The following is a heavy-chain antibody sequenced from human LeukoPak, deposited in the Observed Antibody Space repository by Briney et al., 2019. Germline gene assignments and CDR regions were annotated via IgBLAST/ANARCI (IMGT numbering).Heavy chain of an antibody. V-gene: IGHV4-34*01. CDR1: GGSFSGYY. J-gene: IGHJ4*02. D-gene: IGHD3-3*01. Sequence: SETLSLTCAVYGGSFSGYYWSWIRQPPGKGLEWIGEINHSGSTNYNPSLKSRVTISVDTSKNQFSLKLSSVTAADTAVYYCARARITIFGVVIKEGSYFDYWGQGTLVTVS. CDR3: ARARITIFGVVIKEGSYFDY. CDR2: INHSGST.